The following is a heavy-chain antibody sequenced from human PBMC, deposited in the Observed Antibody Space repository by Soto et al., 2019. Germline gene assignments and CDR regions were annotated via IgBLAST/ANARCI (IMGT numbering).Heavy chain of an antibody. V-gene: IGHV4-59*08. D-gene: IGHD4-17*01. CDR1: GGSISGYY. J-gene: IGHJ4*02. CDR3: ARQPYGDSVL. Sequence: PSETLSLTCTVSGGSISGYYWSWIRQPPGKGLEWIGYIYYSGSTNYNPSLKSRVTISVDTSKNQFSLKLSSVTAADTAVYYCARQPYGDSVLWGQGTLVTVSS. CDR2: IYYSGST.